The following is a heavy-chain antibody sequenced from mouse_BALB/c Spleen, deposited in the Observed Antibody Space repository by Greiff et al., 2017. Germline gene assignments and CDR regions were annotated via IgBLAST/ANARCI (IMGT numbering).Heavy chain of an antibody. CDR2: ISSGGGST. Sequence: EVHLVESGGGLVKPGGSLKLSCAASGFAFSSYDMSWVRQTPEKRLEWVAYISSGGGSTYYPDTVKGRFTISRDNAKNTLYLQMSSLKSEDTAMYYCARPGRGYYFDYWGQGTTLTVSS. J-gene: IGHJ2*01. V-gene: IGHV5-12-1*01. CDR3: ARPGRGYYFDY. CDR1: GFAFSSYD.